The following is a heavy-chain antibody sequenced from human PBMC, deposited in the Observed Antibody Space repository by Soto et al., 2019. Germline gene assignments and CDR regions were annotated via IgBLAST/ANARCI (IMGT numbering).Heavy chain of an antibody. CDR1: GYTFTSYG. Sequence: ASVKVSCKASGYTFTSYGISWVRQAPGQGLEWMGWISAYNGNTKYSQKFQGRVTMTTDTSANTAYMELSSLRSEDTAVYYCARSVPGTHFDYWGQGTLVTVSS. CDR3: ARSVPGTHFDY. J-gene: IGHJ4*02. V-gene: IGHV1-18*01. CDR2: ISAYNGNT. D-gene: IGHD1-26*01.